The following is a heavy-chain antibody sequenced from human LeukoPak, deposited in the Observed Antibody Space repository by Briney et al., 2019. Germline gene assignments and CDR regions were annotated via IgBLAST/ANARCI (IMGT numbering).Heavy chain of an antibody. CDR1: GFTFSSYA. CDR3: ARDGGPYYYDSSGYYGY. V-gene: IGHV3-30*04. Sequence: GSLRLSCAASGFTFSSYAMHWVRQAPGKGLEWVAVISYDGSNKYYADSVKGRFTISRDNSKNTLYLQMNSLRAEDTAVYYCARDGGPYYYDSSGYYGYWGQGTLVTVSS. CDR2: ISYDGSNK. D-gene: IGHD3-22*01. J-gene: IGHJ4*02.